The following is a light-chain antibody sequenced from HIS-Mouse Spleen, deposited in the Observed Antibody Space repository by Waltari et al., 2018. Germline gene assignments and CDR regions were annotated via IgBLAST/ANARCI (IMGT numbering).Light chain of an antibody. CDR2: GAS. CDR1: QSVSRN. V-gene: IGKV3-15*01. J-gene: IGKJ1*01. CDR3: QQYNNWPPWT. Sequence: EIVMTQSPATLSVSPGERATISCRASQSVSRNLAWYQQKPGQATRLLIYGASTRATGIPARFSGSGSGTEFTLTISSLQSEDFAVYYCQQYNNWPPWTFGQGTKVEIK.